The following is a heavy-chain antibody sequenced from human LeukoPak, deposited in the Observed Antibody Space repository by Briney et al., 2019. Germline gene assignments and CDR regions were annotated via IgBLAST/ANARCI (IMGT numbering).Heavy chain of an antibody. CDR1: GYTLTEFS. CDR3: ATGDRQLQFYYYYMDV. V-gene: IGHV1-24*01. Sequence: GASVKVSCKVSGYTLTEFSMHWVRQAPGKGLEWMGSFDPEDGETIYAQQFQGRVTMTEDTSTNTAYMELSSLRSEDTAVYYCATGDRQLQFYYYYMDVWGKGTTVTVSS. CDR2: FDPEDGET. D-gene: IGHD4-11*01. J-gene: IGHJ6*03.